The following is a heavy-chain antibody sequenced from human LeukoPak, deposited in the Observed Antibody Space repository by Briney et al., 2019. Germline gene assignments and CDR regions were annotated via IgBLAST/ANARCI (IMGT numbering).Heavy chain of an antibody. Sequence: SETLSLTCTVSGGSISSGDYYWGWIRQPPGKGLEWIGYIYYSGSTYYNPSLKSRVTISVDTSKNQFSLKLSSVTAADTAVYYCARSPYYYDSSGYFFGYWGQGTLVTVSS. CDR1: GGSISSGDYY. V-gene: IGHV4-30-4*01. CDR2: IYYSGST. CDR3: ARSPYYYDSSGYFFGY. D-gene: IGHD3-22*01. J-gene: IGHJ4*02.